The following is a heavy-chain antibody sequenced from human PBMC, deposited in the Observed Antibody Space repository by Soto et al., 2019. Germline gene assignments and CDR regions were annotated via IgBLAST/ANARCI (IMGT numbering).Heavy chain of an antibody. J-gene: IGHJ3*01. CDR3: VRFVSSSGVDDPFDL. D-gene: IGHD2-15*01. CDR1: GGSISSNAYY. Sequence: QVQLQESGPGLVEPSQTLSLTCPVSGGSISSNAYYWNWIRQAPGKCPEWIAYIFYSWGTYYNTSLKSRGTISVETSKNQCSLKLRSVTAADTAVYYCVRFVSSSGVDDPFDLWGQGTMVTVSS. CDR2: IFYSWGT. V-gene: IGHV4-30-4*01.